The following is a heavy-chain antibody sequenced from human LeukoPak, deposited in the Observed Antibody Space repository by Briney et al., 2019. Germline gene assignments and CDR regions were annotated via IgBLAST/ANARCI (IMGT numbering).Heavy chain of an antibody. J-gene: IGHJ1*01. V-gene: IGHV3-23*01. CDR2: ISGSGGST. CDR1: GFTFSSYA. D-gene: IGHD7-27*01. Sequence: PGGSLRLSCAASGFTFSSYAMSRVRQAPGKGLEWVSAISGSGGSTYYADSVKGRFTISRDNSKNTLYLQMNSLRAEDTAVYYCAKAAWGYDARPPQHWGQGTLVTVSS. CDR3: AKAAWGYDARPPQH.